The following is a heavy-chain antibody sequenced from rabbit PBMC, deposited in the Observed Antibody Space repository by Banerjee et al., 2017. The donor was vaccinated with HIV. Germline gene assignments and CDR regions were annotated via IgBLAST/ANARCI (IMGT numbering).Heavy chain of an antibody. CDR2: IGTGSGST. Sequence: QEQLVESGGDLVKPGASLTLTCKASGFSFSSSYYMCWVRQAPGKGLEWIGCIGTGSGSTYYASWAKGRFTISKTSSTTVTLQLTSLTAADTATYFCARNGGYAAYGASTLNLWGPGTLVTVS. CDR3: ARNGGYAAYGASTLNL. J-gene: IGHJ4*01. V-gene: IGHV1S45*01. CDR1: GFSFSSSYY. D-gene: IGHD7-1*01.